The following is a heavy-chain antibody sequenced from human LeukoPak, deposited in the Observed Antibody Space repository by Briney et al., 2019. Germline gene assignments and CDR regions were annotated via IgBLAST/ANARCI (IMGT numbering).Heavy chain of an antibody. CDR1: GFTFSGSA. CDR3: ARGLMAGSSGYLREDY. V-gene: IGHV3-73*01. Sequence: GGSLRLSCAASGFTFSGSAMHWVRQASGKGLEWVGRIRSKANSYATAYAASVKGRFTISRDDSKNTAYLQMNSLRAEDTAVYYCARGLMAGSSGYLREDYWGQGTLVTVSS. CDR2: IRSKANSYAT. D-gene: IGHD3-22*01. J-gene: IGHJ4*02.